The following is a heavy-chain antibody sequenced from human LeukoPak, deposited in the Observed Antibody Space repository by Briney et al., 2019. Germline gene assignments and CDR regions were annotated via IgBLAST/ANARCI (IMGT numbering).Heavy chain of an antibody. CDR3: AKDTTTVTASY. V-gene: IGHV3-30*18. CDR1: GFTFSSYG. CDR2: ISYDGSNK. Sequence: GRSLRLSCAASGFTFSSYGMHWVRQAPGKGLEWVAVISYDGSNKYYADSVKGRFTIFRDNSKNTLYLQMNSLRAEDTAVYYCAKDTTTVTASYWGQGTLVTVSS. D-gene: IGHD4-17*01. J-gene: IGHJ4*02.